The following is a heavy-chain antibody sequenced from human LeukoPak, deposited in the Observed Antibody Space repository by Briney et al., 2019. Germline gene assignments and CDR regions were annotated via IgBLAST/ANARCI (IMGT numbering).Heavy chain of an antibody. CDR1: GFTFDNYV. Sequence: GGSLRLSCAASGFTFDNYVMAWFRQAPGKGLEWVSTISALFPNTYSADSVKGRFTISRDNSKSTLYLQMNSLRAEDTAVYYCARASSRAESYYYYYGMDVWGQGTTVTVSS. CDR2: ISALFPNT. J-gene: IGHJ6*02. V-gene: IGHV3-23*01. D-gene: IGHD6-13*01. CDR3: ARASSRAESYYYYYGMDV.